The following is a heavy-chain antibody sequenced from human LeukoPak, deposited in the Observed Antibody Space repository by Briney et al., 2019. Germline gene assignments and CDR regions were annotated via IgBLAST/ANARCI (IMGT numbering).Heavy chain of an antibody. CDR3: AKTPYYYDSGGFQEYYFDY. CDR1: GFTFSDYY. Sequence: GGSLRLSCAASGFTFSDYYMSWIRQAPGKGLEWVSYISSSGSTIYYADSVKGRFTISRDNAKNSLYLQMNSLRAEDTAVYYCAKTPYYYDSGGFQEYYFDYWGQGTLVTVSS. D-gene: IGHD3-22*01. J-gene: IGHJ4*02. CDR2: ISSSGSTI. V-gene: IGHV3-11*01.